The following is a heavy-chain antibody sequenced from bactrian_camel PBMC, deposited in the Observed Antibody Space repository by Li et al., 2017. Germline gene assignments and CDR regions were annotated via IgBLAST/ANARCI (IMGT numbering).Heavy chain of an antibody. CDR1: GLSYC. D-gene: IGHD1*01. J-gene: IGHJ4*01. Sequence: HVQLVESGGGSVQAGGSLRLSCVASGLSYCMGWFRQLPGKEREGVATVSTLGGTTYYIDSVKGRFTISRDNAKNTVYLQMNSLKPEDTAVYYCVREWLYRAGDYWGQGTQVTVS. CDR2: VSTLGGTT. V-gene: IGHV3S55*01. CDR3: VREWLYRAGDY.